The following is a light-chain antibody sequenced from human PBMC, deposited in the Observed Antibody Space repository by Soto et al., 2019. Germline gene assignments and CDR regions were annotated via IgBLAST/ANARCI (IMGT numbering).Light chain of an antibody. CDR1: QSITNR. V-gene: IGKV1-5*01. J-gene: IGKJ1*01. Sequence: GKSVALGGRASQSITNRLAWYQQKPGKAPKVLIYDASNLEYGVPSRFSCSHTGTDFTLLSSRHPPEDAVPNYWQPCTTSRRTFREGTKVDIK. CDR3: QPCTTSRRT. CDR2: DAS.